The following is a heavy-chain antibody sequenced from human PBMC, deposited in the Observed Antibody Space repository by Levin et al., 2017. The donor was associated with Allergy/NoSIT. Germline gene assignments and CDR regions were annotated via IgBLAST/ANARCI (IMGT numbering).Heavy chain of an antibody. CDR2: INHSGST. D-gene: IGHD5-18*01. J-gene: IGHJ4*02. CDR3: ARAQTYSYGYWPFDY. Sequence: GSLRLSCAVYGGSFSGYYWSWIRQPPGKGLEWIGEINHSGSTNYNPSLKSRVTISVDTSKNQFSLKLSSVTAADTAVYYCARAQTYSYGYWPFDYWGQGTLVTVSS. V-gene: IGHV4-34*01. CDR1: GGSFSGYY.